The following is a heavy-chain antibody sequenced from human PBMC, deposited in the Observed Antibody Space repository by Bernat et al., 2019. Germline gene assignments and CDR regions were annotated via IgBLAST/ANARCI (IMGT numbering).Heavy chain of an antibody. CDR3: AKDYCGGDCYTYYYYGMDV. CDR2: ISWDGGST. V-gene: IGHV3-43*01. CDR1: GFTFDDYT. D-gene: IGHD2-21*02. Sequence: EVQLVESGGGLVKPGGSLRLSCAASGFTFDDYTMHWVRQAPGKGLEWVSLISWDGGSTYYADSVKGRFTISRDNSKNSLYLQMNSLRTEDTALYYCAKDYCGGDCYTYYYYGMDVWGQGTTVTVSS. J-gene: IGHJ6*02.